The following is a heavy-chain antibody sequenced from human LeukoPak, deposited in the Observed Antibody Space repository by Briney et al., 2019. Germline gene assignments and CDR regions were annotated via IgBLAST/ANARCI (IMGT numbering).Heavy chain of an antibody. V-gene: IGHV3-23*01. J-gene: IGHJ4*02. Sequence: PGGSLRLSCAASGFTFSSYAMSWVRQAPGKELEWVSAISGSGGSTYYADSVKGRFTISRDNSKNTLYLQMNSLRAEDTAVYYCATRSVGYSSGWYPGWGQGTLVTVSS. CDR3: ATRSVGYSSGWYPG. CDR1: GFTFSSYA. D-gene: IGHD6-19*01. CDR2: ISGSGGST.